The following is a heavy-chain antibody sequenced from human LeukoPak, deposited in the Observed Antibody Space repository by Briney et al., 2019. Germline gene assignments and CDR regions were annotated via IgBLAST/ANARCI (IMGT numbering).Heavy chain of an antibody. D-gene: IGHD6-19*01. Sequence: PGRSLRLSCAASGFTFSIYGMHWVRQAPGKGLEWVAVIWYNGSNKYYGDSVKGRFTISRDNAKNSLYLQMNSLRDEDTAVYYCARDQTSGWHIIDYWGQGTLVTVSS. CDR1: GFTFSIYG. V-gene: IGHV3-33*01. CDR3: ARDQTSGWHIIDY. J-gene: IGHJ4*02. CDR2: IWYNGSNK.